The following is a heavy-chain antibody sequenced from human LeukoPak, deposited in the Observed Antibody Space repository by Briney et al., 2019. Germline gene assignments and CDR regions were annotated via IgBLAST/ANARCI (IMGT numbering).Heavy chain of an antibody. D-gene: IGHD3-10*01. J-gene: IGHJ5*02. CDR2: IYHSGNT. CDR3: ARDQVSYGALPVWFDP. CDR1: GYPVRSGYY. V-gene: IGHV4-38-2*02. Sequence: SETLSLTCTVSGYPVRSGYYWGWIRQPPGKGLEWIGSIYHSGNTYYNPSLKSRVTISVDTSKNQFSLKVNSVTAADTAVYYCARDQVSYGALPVWFDPWGQGTLVTVSS.